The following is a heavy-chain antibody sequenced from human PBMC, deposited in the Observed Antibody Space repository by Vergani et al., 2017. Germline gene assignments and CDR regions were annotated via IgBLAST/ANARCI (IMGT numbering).Heavy chain of an antibody. J-gene: IGHJ4*01. D-gene: IGHD4-11*01. CDR1: GFSFRGHG. Sequence: QVHLVESGGGVVQPGRSLTLSCVASGFSFRGHGMHWVRQAPGKGLEWVAMRSYDGDRRDYGDFAKGRFTISRDSSKTVYLQMNSLRVEDTAMYFCAKDLSYSTAWPHFGSRGQGTLVTVSS. V-gene: IGHV3-30*18. CDR3: AKDLSYSTAWPHFGS. CDR2: RSYDGDRR.